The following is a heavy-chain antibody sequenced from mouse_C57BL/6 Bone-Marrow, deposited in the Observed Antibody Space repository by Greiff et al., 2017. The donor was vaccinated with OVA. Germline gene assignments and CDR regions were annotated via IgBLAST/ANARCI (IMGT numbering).Heavy chain of an antibody. Sequence: VHVKQSGPELVKPGASVKISCKASGYSFTDYNMNWVKQSNGKSLEWIGVINPNYGTTSYNQKFKGKATLTVDQSSSTAYMQLNSLTSEDSAVYYCASGDYGNHLDYWGQGTTLTVSS. J-gene: IGHJ2*01. CDR2: INPNYGTT. D-gene: IGHD2-1*01. CDR3: ASGDYGNHLDY. V-gene: IGHV1-39*01. CDR1: GYSFTDYN.